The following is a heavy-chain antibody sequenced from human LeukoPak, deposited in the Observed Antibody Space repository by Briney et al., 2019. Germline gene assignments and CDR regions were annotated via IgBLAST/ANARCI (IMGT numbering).Heavy chain of an antibody. Sequence: GGSLRLSCAASGFTFSSYEMNWVRQAPGKGLEWVSYISSSGSSIYYADSVKGRFTISRDNAKDSLYLQMNSLRAEDTAVYYCARDPGSGYEEHFDYWGQGTLVTVSS. CDR2: ISSSGSSI. J-gene: IGHJ4*02. CDR3: ARDPGSGYEEHFDY. D-gene: IGHD5-12*01. V-gene: IGHV3-48*03. CDR1: GFTFSSYE.